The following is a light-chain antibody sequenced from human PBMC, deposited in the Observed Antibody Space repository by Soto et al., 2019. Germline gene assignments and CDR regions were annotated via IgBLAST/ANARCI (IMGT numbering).Light chain of an antibody. CDR2: AVT. Sequence: QSVLTQPPSASGSPGQSVTISCTGTSSDIGGYNYVSWYQQHPGKAPKLMIYAVTTRPSGVPDRFSGSKSGSTASLTVSGLQAEDEADYYCSSFAGGDSWVFGGGTKLTVL. CDR3: SSFAGGDSWV. V-gene: IGLV2-8*01. J-gene: IGLJ3*02. CDR1: SSDIGGYNY.